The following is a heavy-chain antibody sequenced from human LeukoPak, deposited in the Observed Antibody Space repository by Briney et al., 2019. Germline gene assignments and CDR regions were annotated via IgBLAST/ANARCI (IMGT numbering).Heavy chain of an antibody. CDR3: ANLPNFNTIAQYYFDY. J-gene: IGHJ4*02. Sequence: GGSLRLSCAASGFTFSSYAMSWVRQAPGKGLEWVSAISGSGGSTYYADSVKGRFTISRDNSKNTLYLQMNSLRAEDTAVYYCANLPNFNTIAQYYFDYWGQGTLVTVSS. CDR2: ISGSGGST. D-gene: IGHD6-13*01. V-gene: IGHV3-23*01. CDR1: GFTFSSYA.